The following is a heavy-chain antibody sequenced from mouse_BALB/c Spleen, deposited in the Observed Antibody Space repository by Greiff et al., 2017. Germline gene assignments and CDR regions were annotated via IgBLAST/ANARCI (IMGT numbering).Heavy chain of an antibody. J-gene: IGHJ1*01. Sequence: EVQGVESGGGLVKLGGSLKLSCAASGFTFSSYYMSWVRQTPEKRLELVAAINSNGGSTYYPDTVKGRFTISRDNAKNTLYLQMSSLKSEDTALYYCARGPMITTRYWYFDVWGAGTTVTVSS. V-gene: IGHV5-6-2*01. CDR2: INSNGGST. D-gene: IGHD2-4*01. CDR1: GFTFSSYY. CDR3: ARGPMITTRYWYFDV.